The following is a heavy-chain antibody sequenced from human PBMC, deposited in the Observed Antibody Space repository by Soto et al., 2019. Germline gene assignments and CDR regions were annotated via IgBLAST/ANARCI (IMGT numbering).Heavy chain of an antibody. CDR1: GFTFSSYA. V-gene: IGHV3-23*01. CDR2: ISGSGGST. J-gene: IGHJ6*03. Sequence: GGSLRLSCAASGFTFSSYAMSWVRQAPGKGLEWVSAISGSGGSTYYAESVKGRFTISRDNSKNKLYLQMNCLRAEDTAVEDWAMDSFVLRILGPSLDDYDYYYFDVWGKGTTVTVSS. CDR3: AMDSFVLRILGPSLDDYDYYYFDV. D-gene: IGHD3-3*01.